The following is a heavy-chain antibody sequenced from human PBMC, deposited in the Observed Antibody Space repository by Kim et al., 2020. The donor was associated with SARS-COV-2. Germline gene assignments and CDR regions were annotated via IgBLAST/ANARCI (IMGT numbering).Heavy chain of an antibody. CDR2: IYYSGNT. J-gene: IGHJ4*02. Sequence: SETLSLTCTVSGGSVSSASYYWSWIRQPPGKGLEWIGYIYYSGNTNYNPSLKSRVTTSIGTSKNQFSLKLNFVTAADTAVYYCARDLAAAGLRYFDYWGQGTLVAVSS. V-gene: IGHV4-61*01. CDR1: GGSVSSASYY. CDR3: ARDLAAAGLRYFDY. D-gene: IGHD6-13*01.